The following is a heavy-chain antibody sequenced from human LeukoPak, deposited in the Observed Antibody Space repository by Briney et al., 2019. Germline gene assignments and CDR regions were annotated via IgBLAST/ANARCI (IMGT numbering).Heavy chain of an antibody. V-gene: IGHV3-23*01. J-gene: IGHJ4*02. CDR2: ISGSGGST. Sequence: GGSLRLSCAASGFTFSSYAMSWVRQAPGKGLEWVSGISGSGGSTDYADSVKGRFTISRDNSENTLYLQMNSLRAEDTAVYYCAKVSDFWSGYFDYWGQGTLVTVSS. CDR1: GFTFSSYA. CDR3: AKVSDFWSGYFDY. D-gene: IGHD3-3*01.